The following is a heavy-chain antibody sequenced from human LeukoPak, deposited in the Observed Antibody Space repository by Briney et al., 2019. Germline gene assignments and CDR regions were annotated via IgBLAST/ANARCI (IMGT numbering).Heavy chain of an antibody. CDR2: ISYDGSNK. Sequence: PGGSLRLSCAASRFTFSSYAMHWVRQAPGKGLEWVAVISYDGSNKYYADSVKGRFTISRDNSKNTLYLQMNSLRAEDTAVYYCAKDLVSGWPEGAFDIWGQGTMVTVSS. J-gene: IGHJ3*02. CDR1: RFTFSSYA. V-gene: IGHV3-30*07. CDR3: AKDLVSGWPEGAFDI. D-gene: IGHD6-19*01.